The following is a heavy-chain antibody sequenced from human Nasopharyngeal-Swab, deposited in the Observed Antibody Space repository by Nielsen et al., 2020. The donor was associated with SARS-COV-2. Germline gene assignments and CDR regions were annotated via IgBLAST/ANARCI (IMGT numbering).Heavy chain of an antibody. D-gene: IGHD2-21*02. CDR3: ARAGICGGDCYTFDY. J-gene: IGHJ4*02. CDR1: GYTLTELS. V-gene: IGHV1-24*01. CDR2: FDPEDGET. Sequence: ASVKVSCKVSGYTLTELSMHWVRQAPGKGLEWMGGFDPEDGETIYAQKFQGRVTMTRDTSTSTVYMELSSLRSEDTAVYYCARAGICGGDCYTFDYWGQGTLVTVSS.